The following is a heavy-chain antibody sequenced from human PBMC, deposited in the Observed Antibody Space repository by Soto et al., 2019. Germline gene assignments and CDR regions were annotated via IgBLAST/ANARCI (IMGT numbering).Heavy chain of an antibody. V-gene: IGHV1-2*04. CDR2: INPNSGGT. CDR1: GYTFTGYY. CDR3: ARDPVSIAGAGIGIWFDP. J-gene: IGHJ5*02. Sequence: QVQLVQSGAEVKKPGASVKVSCKASGYTFTGYYMHWVRQAPGQGLEWMGWINPNSGGTNYAQKFQGLVTITRDTSISTAYMELSRLRSDDTAVYYCARDPVSIAGAGIGIWFDPWGQGTLVTVSS. D-gene: IGHD6-13*01.